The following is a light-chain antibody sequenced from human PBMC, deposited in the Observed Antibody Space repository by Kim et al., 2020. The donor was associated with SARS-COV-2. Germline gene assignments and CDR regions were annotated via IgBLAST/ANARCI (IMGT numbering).Light chain of an antibody. J-gene: IGKJ1*01. CDR1: QSVGRN. CDR2: GAS. CDR3: QQYNISPPWT. V-gene: IGKV3-15*01. Sequence: EIVMTQSPGTLSVSPGERATLSCRASQSVGRNLAWYQQKPGQAPRLLIYGASTRATGIPARFSGSGSGTGFTLTISSLQSEDFAVYYCQQYNISPPWTFGQGTKVEIK.